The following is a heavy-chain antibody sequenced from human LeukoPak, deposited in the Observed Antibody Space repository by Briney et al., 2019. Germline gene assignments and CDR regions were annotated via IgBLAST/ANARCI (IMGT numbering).Heavy chain of an antibody. J-gene: IGHJ4*02. CDR1: GYTFTSYD. V-gene: IGHV1-8*03. CDR3: ARVGEGNYGFWSGSLLFDY. CDR2: MNPNSGNT. D-gene: IGHD3-3*01. Sequence: GASVKVSCKASGYTFTSYDINWVRQATGQGLEWMGWMNPNSGNTGYAQKFQGRVTITRNTSISTAYMELSSLRSEDTAVYYCARVGEGNYGFWSGSLLFDYWGQGTLVTVSS.